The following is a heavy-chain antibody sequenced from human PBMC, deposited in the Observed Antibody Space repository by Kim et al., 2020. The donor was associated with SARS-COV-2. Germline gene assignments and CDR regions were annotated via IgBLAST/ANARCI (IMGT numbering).Heavy chain of an antibody. D-gene: IGHD5-18*01. CDR1: GYTFTSYA. Sequence: ASVKVSCKASGYTFTSYAMHWVRQAPGQRLEWMGWINAGNGNTKYSQKFQGRVTITRDTSASTAYMELSSLRSEDTAVYYCAREGEPTAMVTNYYGMDGWGQGTTVTVSS. V-gene: IGHV1-3*01. J-gene: IGHJ6*02. CDR3: AREGEPTAMVTNYYGMDG. CDR2: INAGNGNT.